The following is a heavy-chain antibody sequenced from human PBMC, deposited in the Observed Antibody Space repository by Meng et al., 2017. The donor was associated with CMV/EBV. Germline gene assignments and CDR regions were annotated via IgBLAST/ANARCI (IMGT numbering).Heavy chain of an antibody. CDR2: INHSGSN. CDR1: GGSFSGYY. CDR3: ARGAGSDY. V-gene: IGHV4-34*01. D-gene: IGHD6-19*01. J-gene: IGHJ4*02. Sequence: SETLSLTCAVYGGSFSGYYWSWIRQPPGKGLEWIGEINHSGSNNYNPSLKSRVTISVDTSKSQFSLKLSSVTAADTAVYYCARGAGSDYWGQGTLVTVSS.